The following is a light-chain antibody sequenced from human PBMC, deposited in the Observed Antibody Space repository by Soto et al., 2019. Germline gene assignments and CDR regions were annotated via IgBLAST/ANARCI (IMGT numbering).Light chain of an antibody. V-gene: IGLV2-14*03. CDR3: GSYTNSDTMI. CDR1: SSDIGRYNY. J-gene: IGLJ2*01. Sequence: QSVLTQPASVSGSPGQSITISCTGTSSDIGRYNYVSWYQHSPGKAPKLIIYDVSDRPSGVSNRFSGSKSGTTASLTISGPQVEDEADYYCGSYTNSDTMIFGGGTKLTAL. CDR2: DVS.